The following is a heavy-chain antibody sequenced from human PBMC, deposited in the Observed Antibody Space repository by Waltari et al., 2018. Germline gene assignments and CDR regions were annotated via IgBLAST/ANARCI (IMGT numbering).Heavy chain of an antibody. J-gene: IGHJ4*02. CDR1: GFTFSSYA. V-gene: IGHV3-23*01. Sequence: EVQLLESGGGLVQPGGSLRLSCAASGFTFSSYAMSWVRQAPGKGLEWVSAISGSGGSTYYADSVKGRFTISRDNSKNTLYLQMNSRRAEDTAVYYCAKVVDGDYSFDYWGQGTLVTVSS. CDR3: AKVVDGDYSFDY. D-gene: IGHD4-17*01. CDR2: ISGSGGST.